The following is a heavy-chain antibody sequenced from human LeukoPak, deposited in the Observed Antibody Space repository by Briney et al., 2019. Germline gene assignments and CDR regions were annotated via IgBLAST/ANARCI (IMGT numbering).Heavy chain of an antibody. CDR3: ARDPAYVLRFLEWLSNDAFDI. CDR1: GFTFSNYN. V-gene: IGHV3-21*01. J-gene: IGHJ3*02. D-gene: IGHD3-3*01. Sequence: GGSLRLSCAAPGFTFSNYNMNWVRQAPGKGLEWISSITSTSSYKFYADSVKGRFTISRDNAQNSLYLQMNSLRAEDTAVYYCARDPAYVLRFLEWLSNDAFDIWGQGTMVTVSS. CDR2: ITSTSSYK.